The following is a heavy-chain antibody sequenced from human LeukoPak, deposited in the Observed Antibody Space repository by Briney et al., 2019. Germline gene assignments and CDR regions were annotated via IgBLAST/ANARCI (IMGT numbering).Heavy chain of an antibody. CDR3: AKADLYYDFWSGYYTGGGSYFDY. V-gene: IGHV3-23*01. CDR2: ISGSGGST. J-gene: IGHJ4*02. D-gene: IGHD3-3*01. CDR1: GFTFSSYA. Sequence: GGSLRLSCAASGFTFSSYAMSWVRQAPGKGLEWVSAISGSGGSTYYADSVKGRFTISRDNSKNTLYLQMNSLRAEDTAVYYCAKADLYYDFWSGYYTGGGSYFDYWGQGTLVTVSS.